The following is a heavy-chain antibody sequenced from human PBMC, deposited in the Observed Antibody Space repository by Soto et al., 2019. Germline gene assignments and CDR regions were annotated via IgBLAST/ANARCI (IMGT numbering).Heavy chain of an antibody. J-gene: IGHJ4*02. CDR1: GYTFTSYG. V-gene: IGHV1-18*01. CDR3: ARDHYSGRQYYDILAGYYPIDY. CDR2: ISAYNGNT. D-gene: IGHD3-9*01. Sequence: ASVKVSCKASGYTFTSYGISWVRQAPGQGLEWMGWISAYNGNTNYAQKLQGRVTMTTDTSTSTAYMELRSLRSDDTAVYYCARDHYSGRQYYDILAGYYPIDYWGQGTLVTVSS.